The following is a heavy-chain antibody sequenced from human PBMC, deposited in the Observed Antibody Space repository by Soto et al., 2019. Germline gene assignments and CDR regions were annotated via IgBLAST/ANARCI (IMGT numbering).Heavy chain of an antibody. J-gene: IGHJ4*02. CDR2: IYPGDSDT. Sequence: GESLKISCMGSGYKVSTWHNFTSYWIAWVRQMPGEGLEWMGIIYPGDSDTRYSPSFQGQVTISADKSISTAYLQWSSLKASDTAMYYCARHGVGDILTGQHEYWGQGTRVTVSS. CDR3: ARHGVGDILTGQHEY. V-gene: IGHV5-51*01. CDR1: GYKVSTWHNFTSYW. D-gene: IGHD3-9*01.